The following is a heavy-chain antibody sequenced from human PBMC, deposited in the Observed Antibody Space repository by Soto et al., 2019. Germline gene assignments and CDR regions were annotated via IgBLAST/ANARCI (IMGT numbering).Heavy chain of an antibody. V-gene: IGHV1-69*13. Sequence: SVKVSCKASGGTFSSYAISWVRQAPGQGLEWMGGIIPIFGTANYAQKFQGRVTITADESTSTAYMELSSLRSEDTAVYYCASKFHALRYFDWHQYFDYWGHGTLVTVSS. J-gene: IGHJ4*01. CDR3: ASKFHALRYFDWHQYFDY. D-gene: IGHD3-9*01. CDR2: IIPIFGTA. CDR1: GGTFSSYA.